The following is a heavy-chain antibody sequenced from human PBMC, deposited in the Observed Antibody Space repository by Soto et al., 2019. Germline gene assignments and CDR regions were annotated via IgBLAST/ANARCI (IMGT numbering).Heavy chain of an antibody. CDR3: ARAYSGSSAYDAFDI. CDR2: INAGNGNT. V-gene: IGHV1-3*01. Sequence: ASGKVSCKASGYTFTTYGIHWVRQAPGQRLEWMGWINAGNGNTKYSQKFQDRVTITRDTSASTTYMELSSLRSEDTAVYYCARAYSGSSAYDAFDIWGLGTMVTV. CDR1: GYTFTTYG. J-gene: IGHJ3*02. D-gene: IGHD6-6*01.